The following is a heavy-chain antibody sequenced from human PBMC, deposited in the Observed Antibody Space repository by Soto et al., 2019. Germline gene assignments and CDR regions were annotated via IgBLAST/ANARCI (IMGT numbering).Heavy chain of an antibody. CDR3: ARAQQWLVLYYYYYGMDV. CDR1: GYTFTSYY. CDR2: INPSGGST. J-gene: IGHJ6*02. D-gene: IGHD6-19*01. V-gene: IGHV1-46*01. Sequence: ASVKVSCKASGYTFTSYYMHWVRQAPGQGLEWMGIINPSGGSTSYAQKFQGRVTMTRDTSTSTVYMELSSLRSEDTAVYYCARAQQWLVLYYYYYGMDVWGQGTTVTVSS.